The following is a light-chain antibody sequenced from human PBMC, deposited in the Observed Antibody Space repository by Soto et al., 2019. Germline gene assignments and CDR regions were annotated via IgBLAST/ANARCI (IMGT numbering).Light chain of an antibody. V-gene: IGLV2-14*03. Sequence: QSVLTQPASVSGSPGQSITISCTGTSSDVGGYNYVSWYQHHPGKAPKVMIYDVSNRPSGVSNRFSGSKSGNTASLTISGLQAEDEADYYCSSYTRSSTHVAFGGGTKLTVL. CDR2: DVS. CDR3: SSYTRSSTHVA. J-gene: IGLJ2*01. CDR1: SSDVGGYNY.